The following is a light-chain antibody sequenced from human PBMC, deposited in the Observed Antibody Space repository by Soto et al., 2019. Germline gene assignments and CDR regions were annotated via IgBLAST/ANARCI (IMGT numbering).Light chain of an antibody. CDR1: NIGSKS. V-gene: IGLV3-21*02. CDR2: DDS. J-gene: IGLJ1*01. CDR3: QVWDSSSDHRYV. Sequence: SYELTQPPSVSVAPAQTGPRITCGGNNIGSKSVHWYQQKPGQAPVLVVYDDSDRPSGIPERFSGSNSGNTATLTISRVEAGDEADYYCQVWDSSSDHRYVFGTGTKVTVL.